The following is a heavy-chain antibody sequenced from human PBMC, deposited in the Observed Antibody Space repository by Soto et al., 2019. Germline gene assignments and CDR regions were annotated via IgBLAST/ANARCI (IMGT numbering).Heavy chain of an antibody. CDR2: IIPIFGTA. CDR3: ARGYSYGSRFFDY. D-gene: IGHD5-18*01. Sequence: SVKVSCKASGGTFSSYAISWVRQAPGQGLEWIGGIIPIFGTANYAQKFQGRVTITADESTSTAYMELSSLRSEDTAVYYCARGYSYGSRFFDYWGQGTLVTVSS. V-gene: IGHV1-69*13. CDR1: GGTFSSYA. J-gene: IGHJ4*02.